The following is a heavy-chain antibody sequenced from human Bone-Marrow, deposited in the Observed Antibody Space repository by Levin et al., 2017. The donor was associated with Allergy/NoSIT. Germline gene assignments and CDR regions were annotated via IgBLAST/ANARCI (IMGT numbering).Heavy chain of an antibody. CDR3: ARDRVTAADGTYYFYGMDV. CDR1: GDSISSYF. D-gene: IGHD6-13*01. J-gene: IGHJ6*02. Sequence: SETLSLTCTVSGDSISSYFWSWIRQPPGKGLEWIGYISYSGNSKYNTSLRSRVTISVDTSKNQFSLKLRSVTAADTAIYYCARDRVTAADGTYYFYGMDVWGQGTTVTVSS. CDR2: ISYSGNS. V-gene: IGHV4-59*01.